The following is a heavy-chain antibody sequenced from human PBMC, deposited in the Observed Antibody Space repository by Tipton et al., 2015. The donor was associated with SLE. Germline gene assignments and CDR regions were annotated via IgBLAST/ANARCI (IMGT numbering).Heavy chain of an antibody. Sequence: GLVKPSETLSLTCTVSGGSISSYYWSWIRQPPGKGLEWIGEINHSGSTNYNPSLKSRVTISVDTSKNQFSLKLSSVTAADTAVYYCARGGGYDPAFDIWGQGTMVTVSS. D-gene: IGHD1-14*01. CDR3: ARGGGYDPAFDI. J-gene: IGHJ3*02. CDR1: GGSISSYY. V-gene: IGHV4-34*01. CDR2: INHSGST.